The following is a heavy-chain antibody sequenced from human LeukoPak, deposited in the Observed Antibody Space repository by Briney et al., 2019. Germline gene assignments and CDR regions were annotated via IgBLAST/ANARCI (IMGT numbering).Heavy chain of an antibody. V-gene: IGHV1-2*02. J-gene: IGHJ4*02. CDR3: ARANPTTMAGFDY. Sequence: ASVKVSCKASGYTFTGYYMHWVRQAPGQGLEWMGWINPNSGGTNYAQKFQGRVTMTRDTSTSTAYMELSRLRSDDTAVYYCARANPTTMAGFDYWGQGTLVTVSS. CDR1: GYTFTGYY. CDR2: INPNSGGT. D-gene: IGHD4/OR15-4a*01.